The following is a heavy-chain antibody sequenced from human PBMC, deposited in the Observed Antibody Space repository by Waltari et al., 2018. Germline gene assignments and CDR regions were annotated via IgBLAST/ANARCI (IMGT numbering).Heavy chain of an antibody. Sequence: QVQLQESGPGLVKPSETLSLTCTVSGGSISTYYWSWIRQSPGKGLEWIGNIYRSGSATYTPSLKGRVTISVDTSKNQFSLKMSSLTAADTAVYYCVRANYDFWRGFRVYDAFDIWGQGAKVAVSS. CDR3: VRANYDFWRGFRVYDAFDI. D-gene: IGHD3-3*01. CDR1: GGSISTYY. J-gene: IGHJ3*02. CDR2: IYRSGSA. V-gene: IGHV4-59*01.